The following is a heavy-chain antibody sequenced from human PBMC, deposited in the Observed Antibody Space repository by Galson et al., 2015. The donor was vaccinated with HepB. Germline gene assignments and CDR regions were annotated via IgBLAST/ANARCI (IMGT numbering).Heavy chain of an antibody. V-gene: IGHV1-69*04. CDR2: IIPILGIA. D-gene: IGHD2-2*01. Sequence: SVKVSCKASGGTFSSYAISWVRQAPGQGLEWMGRIIPILGIANYAQKFQGRVTITADKSTSTAYMELSSLRSEDTAVYYCARGDPMVYCSSTSCSPYYYYYYGMDVWGQGTTVTVSS. CDR1: GGTFSSYA. J-gene: IGHJ6*02. CDR3: ARGDPMVYCSSTSCSPYYYYYYGMDV.